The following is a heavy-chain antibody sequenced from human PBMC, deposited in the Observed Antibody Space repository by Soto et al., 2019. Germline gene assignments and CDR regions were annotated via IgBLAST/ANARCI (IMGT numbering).Heavy chain of an antibody. CDR2: INAGNGNT. Sequence: ASVKVSCKASGYTFTSYAMHWVRQAPGQRLEWMGWINAGNGNTKYSQKFQGRVTITRDTSASTAYMELSSLRSEDTAVYYCAKVKGFCNIGVCYTDAFDIWGQGKLVTVS. D-gene: IGHD2-8*01. CDR1: GYTFTSYA. CDR3: AKVKGFCNIGVCYTDAFDI. V-gene: IGHV1-3*01. J-gene: IGHJ3*02.